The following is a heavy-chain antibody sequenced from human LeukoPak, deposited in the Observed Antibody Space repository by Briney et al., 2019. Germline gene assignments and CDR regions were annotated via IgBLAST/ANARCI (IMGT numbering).Heavy chain of an antibody. CDR2: ISYDGSNK. D-gene: IGHD2/OR15-2a*01. J-gene: IGHJ4*02. CDR1: GFTFSSYG. Sequence: GGSLRLSCAASGFTFSSYGMHWVRQAPGKGLEWVAVISYDGSNKYYADSVKDRFTISRDDSKNTLYLQMNSLRDEDTAVYYCAKDKIFRYLDYWGQGALVTVTS. CDR3: AKDKIFRYLDY. V-gene: IGHV3-30*18.